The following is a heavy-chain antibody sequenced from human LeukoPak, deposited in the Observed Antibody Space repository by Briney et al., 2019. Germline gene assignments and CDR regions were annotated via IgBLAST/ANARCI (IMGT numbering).Heavy chain of an antibody. J-gene: IGHJ4*02. CDR1: GFTFSSYS. D-gene: IGHD3-22*01. V-gene: IGHV3-21*01. Sequence: PGGSLRLSCAASGFTFSSYSMNWVRQAPGKGLEWVSSISSSSSYIHYADSVRGRFTISRDNAKNSLFLQMNSLRGEDTAVYYCARDTGAYYDSGGLDYWGQGTLVTVSS. CDR2: ISSSSSYI. CDR3: ARDTGAYYDSGGLDY.